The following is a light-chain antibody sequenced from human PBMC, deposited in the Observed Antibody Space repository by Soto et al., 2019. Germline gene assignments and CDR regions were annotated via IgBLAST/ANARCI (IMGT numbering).Light chain of an antibody. CDR3: QQSYNPPFT. V-gene: IGKV1-39*01. J-gene: IGKJ3*01. Sequence: DIPMTQSPSSLSASIGDRVTITCRASQSISSSLNWYQQKPGKAPKLLIYAASSLQSGVPSEFSGGGSGTDFTLTISSLQPEDFATYYCQQSYNPPFTFGPGTKVDI. CDR2: AAS. CDR1: QSISSS.